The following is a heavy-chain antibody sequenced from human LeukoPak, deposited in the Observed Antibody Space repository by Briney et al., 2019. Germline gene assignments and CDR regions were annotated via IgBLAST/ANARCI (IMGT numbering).Heavy chain of an antibody. V-gene: IGHV3-23*01. CDR2: IRGSGAGT. CDR3: AKDLYTFDY. Sequence: PGGSLRLSCAASGFTFSSYGMTWVRQAPGKGLEWVSSIRGSGAGTYYADSVKGRFTISRDNSKNTLYLQMNSLRAVDTAVYYCAKDLYTFDYWGQGTLVTVSS. J-gene: IGHJ4*02. CDR1: GFTFSSYG. D-gene: IGHD2-2*02.